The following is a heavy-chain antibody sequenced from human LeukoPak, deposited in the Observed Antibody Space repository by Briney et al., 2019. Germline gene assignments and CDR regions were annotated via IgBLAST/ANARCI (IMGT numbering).Heavy chain of an antibody. CDR1: GFTFSGYE. J-gene: IGHJ4*02. D-gene: IGHD3-9*01. V-gene: IGHV3-48*03. CDR2: ISSSGSTI. CDR3: ARPYDILTGELDY. Sequence: GGSLRLSCAASGFTFSGYEMNWVRQAPGKGLEWVSYISSSGSTIYYADSVKGRFTISRDNAKNSLYLQMNSLRAEDTAVYYCARPYDILTGELDYWGQATLVTVSS.